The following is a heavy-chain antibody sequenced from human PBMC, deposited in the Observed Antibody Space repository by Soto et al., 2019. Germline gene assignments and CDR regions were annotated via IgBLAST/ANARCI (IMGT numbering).Heavy chain of an antibody. CDR1: GGSISSYY. D-gene: IGHD2-15*01. CDR2: IYYSGST. CDR3: ARQGLYCSGGSCYWYFDY. V-gene: IGHV4-59*08. J-gene: IGHJ4*02. Sequence: SETLSLTCTVSGGSISSYYWSWIRQPPGKGLEWIGYIYYSGSTNYNPSLKSRVTISVDTSKNQFSLKLSSVTAADTAVYYCARQGLYCSGGSCYWYFDYWGQGTLVTVSS.